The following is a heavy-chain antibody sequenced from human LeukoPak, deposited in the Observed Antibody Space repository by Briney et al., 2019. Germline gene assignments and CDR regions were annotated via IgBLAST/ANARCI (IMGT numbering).Heavy chain of an antibody. CDR1: GGSISSGGYY. Sequence: SETLSLTCTVSGGSISSGGYYWSWIRQHPGKGLEWIGYIYYSGSTYYNPSLKSRVTTSVDTSKNQFSLKLSSVTAADTAVYYCGAAAGTWYFDLWGRGTLVTVSS. CDR3: GAAAGTWYFDL. J-gene: IGHJ2*01. D-gene: IGHD6-13*01. CDR2: IYYSGST. V-gene: IGHV4-31*03.